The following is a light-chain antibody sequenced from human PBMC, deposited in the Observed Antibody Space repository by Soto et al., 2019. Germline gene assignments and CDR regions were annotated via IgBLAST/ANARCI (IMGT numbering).Light chain of an antibody. CDR2: ANK. V-gene: IGLV1-40*01. J-gene: IGLJ1*01. CDR1: SSNIRSGYD. Sequence: QSVLTQPPSVSGAPGQTVTISCTGSSSNIRSGYDVHWYQQVPGTAPKLLISANKNRPSGVPDRFSGSKSGTSASLAISVLQAEDEDDYYGQSYDSSLSGSYVFGSGTKVAVL. CDR3: QSYDSSLSGSYV.